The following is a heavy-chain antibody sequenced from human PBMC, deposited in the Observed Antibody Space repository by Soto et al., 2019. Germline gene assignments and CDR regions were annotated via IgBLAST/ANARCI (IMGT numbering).Heavy chain of an antibody. Sequence: SGPTLVNPTETLTLTCTFSGFSLTSPGMCVSWIRQSPGKALEWLALIERDDDDKYYSTSLKTGLTISKDTRKNQVVLTMANMEPADTATYYCARSIRGPRRFNGMDVWGQGTTVTVSS. D-gene: IGHD1-20*01. CDR2: IERDDDDK. CDR1: GFSLTSPGMC. J-gene: IGHJ6*02. V-gene: IGHV2-70*13. CDR3: ARSIRGPRRFNGMDV.